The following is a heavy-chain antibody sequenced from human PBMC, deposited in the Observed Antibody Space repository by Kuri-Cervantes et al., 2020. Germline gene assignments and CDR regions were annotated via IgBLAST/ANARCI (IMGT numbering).Heavy chain of an antibody. CDR2: IKSKTDGGTT. Sequence: GGSLRLSCAASGIAFSNAWMSWVRQAPGKGLEWVGRIKSKTDGGTTDYAAPVKGRFTISRDDSENTLSLQMNSLKTEDTAVYYCTRTHDISGYLHASWGQGTLVTVSS. V-gene: IGHV3-15*01. J-gene: IGHJ5*02. CDR1: GIAFSNAW. CDR3: TRTHDISGYLHAS. D-gene: IGHD3-22*01.